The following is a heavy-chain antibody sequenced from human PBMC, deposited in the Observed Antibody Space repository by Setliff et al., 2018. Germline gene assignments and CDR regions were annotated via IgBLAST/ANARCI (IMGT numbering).Heavy chain of an antibody. CDR1: GFTFSAYS. CDR3: ARDGVYYAMDV. J-gene: IGHJ6*02. Sequence: GGSLRLSCAASGFTFSAYSMNWVRQAPGKGLEWVSSSSSTGRYTFYADSVKGRFTVSKDNAKNSVFLQMNSLRADDTAVYYCARDGVYYAMDVWGQGTTVTVSS. CDR2: SSSTGRYT. V-gene: IGHV3-21*01.